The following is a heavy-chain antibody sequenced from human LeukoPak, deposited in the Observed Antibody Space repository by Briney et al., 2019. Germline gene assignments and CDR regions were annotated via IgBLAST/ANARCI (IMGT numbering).Heavy chain of an antibody. CDR3: AKMQGYFDY. CDR1: GLTFSSYG. J-gene: IGHJ4*02. V-gene: IGHV3-23*01. CDR2: ITGDGTTT. Sequence: PGGSLRLSCEASGLTFSSYGMSWGRQAPGTGLQWVSAITGDGTTTYYADSVKGRFTISRDNSKNMLYLQMSSLRAEDTAVYYCAKMQGYFDYWGQRTLVPVSS.